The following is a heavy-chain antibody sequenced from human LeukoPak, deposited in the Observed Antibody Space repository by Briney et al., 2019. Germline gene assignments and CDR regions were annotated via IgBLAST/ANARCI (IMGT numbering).Heavy chain of an antibody. CDR2: IYSSGST. J-gene: IGHJ3*02. V-gene: IGHV4-59*01. CDR1: GGSISSYH. CDR3: ARARNYYDSSGFYYEGDAFDI. Sequence: SETLSLTCTVSGGSISSYHWSWIRQPPGKGLECIGYIYSSGSTNYNPSLKSRVTISVDTSKNQFSLKLSSVTAADTAVYYCARARNYYDSSGFYYEGDAFDIWGQGTMVTVSS. D-gene: IGHD3-22*01.